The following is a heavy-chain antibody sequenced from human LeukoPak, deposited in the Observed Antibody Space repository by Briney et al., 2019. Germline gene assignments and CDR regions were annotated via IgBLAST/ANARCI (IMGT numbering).Heavy chain of an antibody. CDR2: ISSSSSTK. Sequence: GGSLRLSCAASGFTFSRYDMSWVRQAPGKGLEWVSYISSSSSTKYYADSVKGRFTISRDNAKNSLYLQMNSLGDEDTAVYYCVSPDIVVVPALGWFGPWGQGTLVTVSS. CDR3: VSPDIVVVPALGWFGP. CDR1: GFTFSRYD. D-gene: IGHD2-2*01. V-gene: IGHV3-48*02. J-gene: IGHJ5*02.